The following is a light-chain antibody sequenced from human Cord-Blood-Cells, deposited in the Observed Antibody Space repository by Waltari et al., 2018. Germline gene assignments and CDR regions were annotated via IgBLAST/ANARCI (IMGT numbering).Light chain of an antibody. V-gene: IGLV2-14*03. CDR1: SSDVGGYNY. J-gene: IGLJ1*01. CDR3: SSYTSSSTYG. CDR2: DVS. Sequence: QSALTHPAPVSGSPGQSITIPRTVTSSDVGGYNYVSWYQQHPGKAPKLTIYDVSNRPSVVSNRFSGSRSGNTASLTIPGLQAEDEADYYCSSYTSSSTYGVGTGTKVTVL.